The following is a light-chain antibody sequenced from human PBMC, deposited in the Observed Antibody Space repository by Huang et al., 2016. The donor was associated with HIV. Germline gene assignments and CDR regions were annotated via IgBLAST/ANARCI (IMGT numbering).Light chain of an antibody. V-gene: IGKV3-20*01. J-gene: IGKJ4*01. Sequence: EIVLTQSPGTLSLSPGERATLSCRASRSVSSSYLTWYQQRPGQAPRLLIDSASSRATGIPDRFSGSGSGTDFTLTISRLEPEDFAVYYCQQYGSSPLTFGGGTRVEIK. CDR3: QQYGSSPLT. CDR2: SAS. CDR1: RSVSSSY.